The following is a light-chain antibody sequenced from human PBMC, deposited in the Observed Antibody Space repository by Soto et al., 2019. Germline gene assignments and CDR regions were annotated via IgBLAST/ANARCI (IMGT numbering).Light chain of an antibody. CDR2: GAS. J-gene: IGKJ1*01. V-gene: IGKV3D-7*01. Sequence: ASQSVSSSYLAWYQQKPGQAPRLLIYGASSRATGIPDSFSGSGSWTDFTLTISSLQAEDVSAYYYHQYYNTPTWTFGRGTKVDIK. CDR1: QSVSSSY. CDR3: HQYYNTPTWT.